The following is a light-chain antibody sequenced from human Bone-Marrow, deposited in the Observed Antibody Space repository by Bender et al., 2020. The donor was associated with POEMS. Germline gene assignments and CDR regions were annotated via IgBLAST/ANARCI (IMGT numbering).Light chain of an antibody. Sequence: QSVLTQPPSASGTPGQRVTISCSGSSPNIGSNIVNWYQQLPGTAPRLLIYDNEKRASGIPDRFSGSKSGTSATLGITGLQTGDEADYYCGTWDSSLGAGVFGGGTKLTVL. V-gene: IGLV1-51*01. CDR1: SPNIGSNI. CDR3: GTWDSSLGAGV. CDR2: DNE. J-gene: IGLJ3*02.